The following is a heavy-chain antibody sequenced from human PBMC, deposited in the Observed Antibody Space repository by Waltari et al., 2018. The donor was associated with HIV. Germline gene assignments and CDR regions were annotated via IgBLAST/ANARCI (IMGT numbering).Heavy chain of an antibody. J-gene: IGHJ1*01. CDR3: ARGYSSSRWIPLYH. V-gene: IGHV3-33*01. Sequence: QVQLVESGGGVVQPGTSLTLSCAVSGFTFSNFALHGVRQSLAKGLEWLAVFWSDGVEISYADSVKGRFTISKDSSQKTLYLHLTSLRAEDTALYYCARGYSSSRWIPLYHWGRGTLVTVSS. CDR2: FWSDGVEI. CDR1: GFTFSNFA. D-gene: IGHD6-6*01.